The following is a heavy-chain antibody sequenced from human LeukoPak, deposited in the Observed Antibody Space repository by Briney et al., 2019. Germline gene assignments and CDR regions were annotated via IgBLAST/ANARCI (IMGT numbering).Heavy chain of an antibody. CDR2: INHSGST. J-gene: IGHJ5*02. Sequence: PSETLSLTCAVYGGSFSGYYWSWIRQPPGKGLEWIGEINHSGSTNYNPSLKSRVTISVDTSKNQFSLKLSSVTAADTAVYYCARVIVPYNWFDPWGQGTLVTVSS. CDR3: ARVIVPYNWFDP. D-gene: IGHD1-26*01. CDR1: GGSFSGYY. V-gene: IGHV4-34*01.